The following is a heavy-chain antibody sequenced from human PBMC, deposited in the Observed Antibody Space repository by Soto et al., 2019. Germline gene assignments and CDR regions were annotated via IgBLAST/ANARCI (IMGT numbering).Heavy chain of an antibody. D-gene: IGHD3-16*01. Sequence: QVQLVQSGGEVKKPGSSVKVSCKASGDTFTNHVFNWVRQAPGQGLEWMGGIISLFGTPHYAQRFQGRVTITEDESTATSYMQLSSLRSEDTAVYYCARDLGRGYGRGDYWGQGTLVTVSS. CDR1: GDTFTNHV. CDR2: IISLFGTP. V-gene: IGHV1-69*12. CDR3: ARDLGRGYGRGDY. J-gene: IGHJ4*02.